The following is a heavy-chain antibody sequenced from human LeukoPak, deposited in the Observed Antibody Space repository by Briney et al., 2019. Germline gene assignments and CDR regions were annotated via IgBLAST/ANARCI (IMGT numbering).Heavy chain of an antibody. CDR3: ARGKSSFYDFRPFDP. Sequence: ASVKVSCKASGYTFTSYGISWVRQAPGQGLEWTGRISAYNGNTNYAQKLQGRVTMTTDTSTSTAYMELRSLRSDDTAVYYCARGKSSFYDFRPFDPWGQGTLVTVSS. J-gene: IGHJ5*02. CDR2: ISAYNGNT. CDR1: GYTFTSYG. V-gene: IGHV1-18*01. D-gene: IGHD3-3*01.